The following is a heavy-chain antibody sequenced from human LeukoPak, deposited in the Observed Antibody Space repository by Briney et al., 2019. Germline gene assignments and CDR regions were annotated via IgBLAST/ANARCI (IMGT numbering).Heavy chain of an antibody. D-gene: IGHD6-19*01. CDR1: GGSISSSSYY. CDR2: IYYSGGN. J-gene: IGHJ4*02. CDR3: ARHVYSSGWYVSY. Sequence: SETLSLTCTVSGGSISSSSYYCGWIRQPPGRGLEWIGSIYYSGGNYYIPSLKSRVTISVDTSKNQFSLKLSSVTAADTAVYYCARHVYSSGWYVSYWGQGTLVTVSS. V-gene: IGHV4-39*01.